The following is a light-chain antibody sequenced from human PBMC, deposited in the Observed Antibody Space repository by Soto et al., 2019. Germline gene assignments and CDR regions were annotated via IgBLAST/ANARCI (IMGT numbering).Light chain of an antibody. Sequence: NFMLTQPHSVSESPGKTVTISCTGSSGSIASNYVQWYQQRPGSAPTTVIYEDNQRPSGVPDRFSGSIDSSSNSASLTISGLQTEDEADYYCQSYDSSNDVVFGGGTKLTVL. V-gene: IGLV6-57*02. CDR3: QSYDSSNDVV. J-gene: IGLJ2*01. CDR1: SGSIASNY. CDR2: EDN.